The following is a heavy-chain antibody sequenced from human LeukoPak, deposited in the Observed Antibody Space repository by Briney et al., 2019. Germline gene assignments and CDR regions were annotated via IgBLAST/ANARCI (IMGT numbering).Heavy chain of an antibody. Sequence: SETLSLTCTVSGDSISSSYWSWIRQPPGKGLEWIGYIYYSGNTNYNPSLKSRVTISVDTSGNRFSLKLSSVTAADTAVYYCARHRNFFDYWGQGILVTVPS. CDR3: ARHRNFFDY. J-gene: IGHJ4*02. CDR2: IYYSGNT. CDR1: GDSISSSY. V-gene: IGHV4-59*01. D-gene: IGHD2/OR15-2a*01.